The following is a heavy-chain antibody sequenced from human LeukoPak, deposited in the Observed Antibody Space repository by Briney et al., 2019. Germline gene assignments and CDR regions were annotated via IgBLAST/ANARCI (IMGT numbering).Heavy chain of an antibody. D-gene: IGHD3-16*02. V-gene: IGHV1-8*01. J-gene: IGHJ4*02. Sequence: GASVKVSCKASGYTFTSYDINWVRQATGQGLEWMGWMNPNSGNTGYAQKFQGRVTTPRNTSISTAYMELSSLRSEDTAVYYCALSGNYVWGSYRPLDYWGQGTLVTVSS. CDR3: ALSGNYVWGSYRPLDY. CDR2: MNPNSGNT. CDR1: GYTFTSYD.